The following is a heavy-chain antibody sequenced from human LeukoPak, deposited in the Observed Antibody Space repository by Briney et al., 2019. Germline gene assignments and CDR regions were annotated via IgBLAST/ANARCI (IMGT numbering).Heavy chain of an antibody. CDR1: GFTFSSYG. CDR2: ISSSGSTI. J-gene: IGHJ6*03. V-gene: IGHV3-48*03. D-gene: IGHD2-15*01. Sequence: PGGSLRLSCAASGFTFSSYGMNWVRQAPGKGLEWVSYISSSGSTIYYADSVKGRFTISRDNAKNSLYLQVNSLRAEDTAVYYCAREAYCSGGSCSLSTYYYYYMDVWGKGTTVTVSS. CDR3: AREAYCSGGSCSLSTYYYYYMDV.